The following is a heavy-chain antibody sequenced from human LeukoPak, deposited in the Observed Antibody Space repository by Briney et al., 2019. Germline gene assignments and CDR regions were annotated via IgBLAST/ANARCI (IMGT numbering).Heavy chain of an antibody. J-gene: IGHJ4*02. CDR1: GFTVSSNY. D-gene: IGHD2-2*01. CDR3: AKDSEEYQLLTGSLSLDY. V-gene: IGHV3-23*01. CDR2: ISGSGGST. Sequence: GGSLRLSCAASGFTVSSNYMSWVRQAPGKGLEWVSAISGSGGSTYYADSVKGRFTFSRDNSKNTLYLQMNSLRAEDTAVYYCAKDSEEYQLLTGSLSLDYWGQGTLVTVSS.